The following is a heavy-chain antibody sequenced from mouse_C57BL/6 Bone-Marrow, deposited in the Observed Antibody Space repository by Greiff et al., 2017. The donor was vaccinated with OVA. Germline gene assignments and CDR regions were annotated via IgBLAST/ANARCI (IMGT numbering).Heavy chain of an antibody. CDR1: GVAFSRYW. CDR3: AKLGPWFAY. V-gene: IGHV4-1*01. D-gene: IGHD4-1*01. J-gene: IGHJ3*01. Sequence: ATGGVAFSRYWMSWVRRAPGKGLEWIGEINPDSSTINYAPSLKDKFIISRDNAKNTLYLQMSKVRSEDTALYYCAKLGPWFAYWGQGTLVTVSA. CDR2: INPDSSTI.